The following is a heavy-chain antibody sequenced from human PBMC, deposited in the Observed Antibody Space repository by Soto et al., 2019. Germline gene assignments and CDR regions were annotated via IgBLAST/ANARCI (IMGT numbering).Heavy chain of an antibody. V-gene: IGHV4-31*03. CDR1: GGSISSGGYY. CDR3: ATHKAEAGPRDAFEI. J-gene: IGHJ3*02. Sequence: PSETLSLTCTVSGGSISSGGYYWSWIRQHPGKGLEWIGYIYYSGSTYYNPSLKSRVTISVDTSKNQFSLKLSSVTAADTAVYYCATHKAEAGPRDAFEIWGQGTMVTVSS. CDR2: IYYSGST. D-gene: IGHD6-19*01.